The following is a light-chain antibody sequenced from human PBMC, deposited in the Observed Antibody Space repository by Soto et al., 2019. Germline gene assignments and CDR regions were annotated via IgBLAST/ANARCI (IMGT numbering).Light chain of an antibody. CDR3: QQRSNWPPSIT. Sequence: IVLTQSPGTLSLSPWERATLSCRASQSVSSSYLAWYQQKPGQAPRLLIYGASSRDTGIPDRLSGSGSGTDFTLTINRLEPEAFAVYYCQQRSNWPPSITFGQGTRLEIK. J-gene: IGKJ5*01. V-gene: IGKV3D-20*02. CDR2: GAS. CDR1: QSVSSSY.